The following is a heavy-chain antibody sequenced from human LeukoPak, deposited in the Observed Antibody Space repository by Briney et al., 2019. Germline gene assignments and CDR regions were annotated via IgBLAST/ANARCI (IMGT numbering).Heavy chain of an antibody. CDR1: GGSINSSSYY. CDR3: ARGGVPDY. V-gene: IGHV3-11*04. Sequence: LSLTCTVSGGSINSSSYYWGWIRQPPGKGLEWVSYISSSGSTIYYADSVKGRFTISRDNAKNSLYLQMNSLRAEDTAVYYCARGGVPDYWGQGTLVTVSS. D-gene: IGHD3-10*01. J-gene: IGHJ4*02. CDR2: ISSSGSTI.